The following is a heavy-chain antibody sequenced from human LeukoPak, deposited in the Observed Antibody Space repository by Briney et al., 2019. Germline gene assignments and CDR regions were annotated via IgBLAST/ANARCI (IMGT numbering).Heavy chain of an antibody. CDR2: ISGSGGST. Sequence: GGSLRLSCAASGFTFSSYAMSWVRQAPGKGLEWVSAISGSGGSTYYADSVKGRFTISRDNSKNTLYLQMNSLRAGDTAVYYCAKDSVLLWFGELLGFDYWGQGTLVTVS. CDR1: GFTFSSYA. J-gene: IGHJ4*02. CDR3: AKDSVLLWFGELLGFDY. D-gene: IGHD3-10*01. V-gene: IGHV3-23*01.